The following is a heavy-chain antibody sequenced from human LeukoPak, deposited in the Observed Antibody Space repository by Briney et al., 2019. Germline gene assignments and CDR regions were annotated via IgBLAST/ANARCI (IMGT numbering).Heavy chain of an antibody. Sequence: GSLRLSCAASGFTFSSYSMNWVRQAPGKGLEWVSSISSSSSYIYYADSVKGRFTISRDNAKNSLYLQMNSLRAEDTAVYYCARDRVRFLEWSDAFDIWGQGTMVTVSS. D-gene: IGHD3-3*01. CDR1: GFTFSSYS. J-gene: IGHJ3*02. CDR3: ARDRVRFLEWSDAFDI. V-gene: IGHV3-21*01. CDR2: ISSSSSYI.